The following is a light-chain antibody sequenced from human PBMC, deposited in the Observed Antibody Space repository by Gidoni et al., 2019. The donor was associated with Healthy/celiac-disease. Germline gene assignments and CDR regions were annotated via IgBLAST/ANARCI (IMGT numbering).Light chain of an antibody. V-gene: IGKV3-15*01. CDR2: GAS. CDR1: QSVSSN. J-gene: IGKJ2*01. CDR3: QQYNNWPPYT. Sequence: EIAMTHSPATLSVSPGERATLSCRASQSVSSNLAWYQQKPGQAPRLLIYGASTRATGVPARFSGSGSGTEFTLTISSLQSEDFAVYYCQQYNNWPPYTFGQGTKLEIK.